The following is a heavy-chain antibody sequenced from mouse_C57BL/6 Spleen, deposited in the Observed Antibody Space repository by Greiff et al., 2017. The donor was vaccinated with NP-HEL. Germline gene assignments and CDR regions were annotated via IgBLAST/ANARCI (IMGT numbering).Heavy chain of an antibody. Sequence: QVQLQQPGTELVKPGASVKLSCKASGYTFTSYWMHWVKQRPGQGLEWIGNINPSNGGTNYNEKFKSKATLTVDKSSSTDYMQLSSLTSEDSAVYYCARGGITTVVADWYFDVWGTGTTVTVSS. D-gene: IGHD1-1*01. CDR3: ARGGITTVVADWYFDV. CDR1: GYTFTSYW. V-gene: IGHV1-53*01. CDR2: INPSNGGT. J-gene: IGHJ1*03.